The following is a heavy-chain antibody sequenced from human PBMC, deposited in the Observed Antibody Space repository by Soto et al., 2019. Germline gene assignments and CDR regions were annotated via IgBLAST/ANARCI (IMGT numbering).Heavy chain of an antibody. CDR3: ARRRYWDY. CDR1: GYDFTTYG. V-gene: IGHV1-18*01. CDR2: ISAHNGNT. D-gene: IGHD2-8*02. J-gene: IGHJ4*02. Sequence: QVHLVQSGAEVKKPGASVKVSCKGSGYDFTTYGITWVRQAPGQGLEWMAWISAHNGNTDYAQKLQGRVTVTRDTSTSTAYMELRSLRSDDTAVYSCARRRYWDYCGQGALVTVSS.